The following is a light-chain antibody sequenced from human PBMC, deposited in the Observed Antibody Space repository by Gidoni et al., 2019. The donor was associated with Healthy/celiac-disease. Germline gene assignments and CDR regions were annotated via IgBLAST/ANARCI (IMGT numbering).Light chain of an antibody. Sequence: QSALTHTASVSGSPGQAITISCTGTSSDVGSYNLVSWYQQHPGKAPKLMIYEVSKRPPGVSNRFSGSKSGNTASLTISGLQAEDEADYYCCSYAGSSTLVFGGGTKLTVL. V-gene: IGLV2-23*02. CDR1: SSDVGSYNL. CDR2: EVS. J-gene: IGLJ2*01. CDR3: CSYAGSSTLV.